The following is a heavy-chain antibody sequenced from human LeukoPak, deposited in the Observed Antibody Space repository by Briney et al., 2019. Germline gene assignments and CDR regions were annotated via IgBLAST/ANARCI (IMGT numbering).Heavy chain of an antibody. CDR3: AVGYCGGDCYSGYYYGMDV. CDR1: GYTFTSYG. CDR2: IIPILGVA. J-gene: IGHJ6*02. Sequence: SVKVSCKASGYTFTSYGISWVRQAPGQGLEWMGRIIPILGVANYAQKFQGRVTITADKSTSTAYMELSSLRSEDTAVYYCAVGYCGGDCYSGYYYGMDVWGQGTTVTVSS. D-gene: IGHD2-21*02. V-gene: IGHV1-69*04.